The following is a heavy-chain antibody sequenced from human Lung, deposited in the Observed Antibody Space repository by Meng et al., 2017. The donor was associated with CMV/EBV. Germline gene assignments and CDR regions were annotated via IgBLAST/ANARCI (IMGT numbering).Heavy chain of an antibody. CDR2: ITWNSANI. CDR1: GFNFHDYP. V-gene: IGHV3-9*01. J-gene: IGHJ3*02. Sequence: GGSXRLXCAASGFNFHDYPMHWVRQVPGKGLEWVSGITWNSANIAYADSVKGRFTISRDNAEDSLYLQMKSLKPEDTAFYYCARSRRSSVDAFDILGQGALVTVSS. CDR3: ARSRRSSVDAFDI.